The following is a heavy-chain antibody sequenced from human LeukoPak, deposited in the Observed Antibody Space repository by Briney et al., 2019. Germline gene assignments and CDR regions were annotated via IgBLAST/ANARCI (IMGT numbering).Heavy chain of an antibody. Sequence: PGGSLRLSCAASGFTFSSYAMHWVRQAPGKGLEWVAVISYDGSNKYYADSVKGRFTISRDNSKNTLYLQRNSLRAEDTAVYYCAREGALGDNPPLDYWGQGTLVTVSS. CDR1: GFTFSSYA. CDR3: AREGALGDNPPLDY. CDR2: ISYDGSNK. J-gene: IGHJ4*02. V-gene: IGHV3-30*04. D-gene: IGHD2-21*02.